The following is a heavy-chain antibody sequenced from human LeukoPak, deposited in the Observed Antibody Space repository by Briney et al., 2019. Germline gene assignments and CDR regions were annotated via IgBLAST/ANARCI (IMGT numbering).Heavy chain of an antibody. D-gene: IGHD3-22*01. CDR2: ISGSGGST. CDR3: AKFPTMIVVVITAFFDY. V-gene: IGHV3-23*01. J-gene: IGHJ4*02. CDR1: GFTFSSYG. Sequence: PGGSLRLSCAASGFTFSSYGMSWVRQAPGKGLEWVSAISGSGGSTYYADSVKGRFTISRDNSKNTLYLQMNSLRAEDTAVYYCAKFPTMIVVVITAFFDYWGQGTLVTVSS.